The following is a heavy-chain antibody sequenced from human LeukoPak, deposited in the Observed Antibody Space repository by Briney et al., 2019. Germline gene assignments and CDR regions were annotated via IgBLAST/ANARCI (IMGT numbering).Heavy chain of an antibody. Sequence: ASVKVSCKASGYTFTGYYMHWVRQAPGQGLEWMGWINPNSGGTNYAQKFQGRVTMTRDTSISTAYMELSRLRSDDTAVYYCARSAAGTDLSWFDPWGPGTLVTVSS. V-gene: IGHV1-2*02. CDR1: GYTFTGYY. CDR2: INPNSGGT. CDR3: ARSAAGTDLSWFDP. J-gene: IGHJ5*02. D-gene: IGHD6-13*01.